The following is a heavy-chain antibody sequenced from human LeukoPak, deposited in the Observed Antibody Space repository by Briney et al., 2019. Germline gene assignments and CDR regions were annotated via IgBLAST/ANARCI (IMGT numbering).Heavy chain of an antibody. CDR1: GYTFTDYY. D-gene: IGHD7-27*01. CDR2: MNPNSGAT. V-gene: IGHV1-2*02. J-gene: IGHJ4*02. CDR3: APLTRDLPFDS. Sequence: ASVKVSCKASGYTFTDYYMHWVRQAPGQGLEWMGWMNPNSGATNYAQKFQGRVTMTRDTSITTAYMELSRLTSDDTALYYCAPLTRDLPFDSWGQGTLVTVSS.